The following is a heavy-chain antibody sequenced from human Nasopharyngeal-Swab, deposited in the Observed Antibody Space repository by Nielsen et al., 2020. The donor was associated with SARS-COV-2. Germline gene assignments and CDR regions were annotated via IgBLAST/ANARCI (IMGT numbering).Heavy chain of an antibody. Sequence: ETLSLTCAASGFIFDDYAMNWVRQAPGKGLEWVSGITWNGGSIGYAESVKGRFTISRDSAKNSLYLQMNSPRAEDTALYYCARDKSSTVTTFDYWGQGTLVTVSS. V-gene: IGHV3-20*04. CDR3: ARDKSSTVTTFDY. J-gene: IGHJ4*02. CDR1: GFIFDDYA. CDR2: ITWNGGSI. D-gene: IGHD4-17*01.